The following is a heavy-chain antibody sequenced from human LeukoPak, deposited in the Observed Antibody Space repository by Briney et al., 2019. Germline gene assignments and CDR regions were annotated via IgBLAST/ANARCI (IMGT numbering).Heavy chain of an antibody. CDR2: ISGSGGST. J-gene: IGHJ6*03. CDR1: GFTFSSYA. D-gene: IGHD2-21*02. V-gene: IGHV3-23*01. CDR3: AKAGAYCGGDRYPGYYYYYMDV. Sequence: GGSLRLSCAASGFTFSSYAMSWVRQAPGKGLEWVSAISGSGGSTYYADSVKGRFTISRDNSKNTLYLQMNSLRAEDTAVYYCAKAGAYCGGDRYPGYYYYYMDVWGKGTTVTVSS.